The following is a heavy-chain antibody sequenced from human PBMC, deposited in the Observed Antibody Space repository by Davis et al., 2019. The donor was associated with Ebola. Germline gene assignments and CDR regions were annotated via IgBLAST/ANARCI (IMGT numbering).Heavy chain of an antibody. V-gene: IGHV3-74*01. CDR2: IKTDGSTT. CDR1: GFTFGNYY. J-gene: IGHJ4*02. CDR3: TKTIVATAGDF. Sequence: PGGSLRLSCAASGFTFGNYYMHWVRQAPGKGLVWVARIKTDGSTTRYADSVKGRFTISRDNAKNSLYLHMNSLRVEDTAVYYCTKTIVATAGDFWGQGTLVTVSS. D-gene: IGHD6-13*01.